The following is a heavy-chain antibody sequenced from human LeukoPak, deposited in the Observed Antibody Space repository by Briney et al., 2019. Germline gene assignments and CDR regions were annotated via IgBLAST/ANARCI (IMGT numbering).Heavy chain of an antibody. V-gene: IGHV3-20*04. Sequence: GGSLRLSCAASGFTLDDYGMSWVRQAPGKGLEWVSGINWNGGSTGYADSVKGRFTISRDNAKNSLYLQMNSLRAEDTALYYCARDPGLSWNPYYFDYWGQGTLVTVSS. CDR2: INWNGGST. CDR3: ARDPGLSWNPYYFDY. J-gene: IGHJ4*02. D-gene: IGHD1-1*01. CDR1: GFTLDDYG.